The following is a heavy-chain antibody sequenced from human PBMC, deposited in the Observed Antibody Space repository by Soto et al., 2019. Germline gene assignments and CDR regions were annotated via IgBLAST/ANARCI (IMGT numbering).Heavy chain of an antibody. CDR3: ARASDLLHAYFGMDV. CDR1: GGSISSGGYS. CDR2: IYHSGST. J-gene: IGHJ6*02. D-gene: IGHD3-3*01. V-gene: IGHV4-30-2*01. Sequence: SETLSLTCAVSGGSISSGGYSWSWIRQPPGKGLEWIGYIYHSGSTYYNPSLRSRVTISVDRSKNQFSLKLSSVTAADTAVYYCARASDLLHAYFGMDVWGQGTTVTVSS.